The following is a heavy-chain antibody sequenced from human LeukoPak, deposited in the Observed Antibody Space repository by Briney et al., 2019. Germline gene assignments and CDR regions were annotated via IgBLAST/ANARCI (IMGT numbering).Heavy chain of an antibody. J-gene: IGHJ3*02. CDR3: ARETRLHSGSYSNDAFDI. Sequence: PSETLSLTCTVSGGSISSYYWSWIRQPPGKGLEWIGYISYSGGTDYNPSLKSRVTISLDTSKNQFSLRLSSVTAADTAVYYCARETRLHSGSYSNDAFDIWGQGTMATVSS. D-gene: IGHD1-26*01. V-gene: IGHV4-59*01. CDR2: ISYSGGT. CDR1: GGSISSYY.